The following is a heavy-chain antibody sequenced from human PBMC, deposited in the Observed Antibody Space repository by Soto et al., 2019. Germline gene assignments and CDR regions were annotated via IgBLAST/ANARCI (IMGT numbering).Heavy chain of an antibody. J-gene: IGHJ4*02. Sequence: EVQLVDSGGGLVQPGGSLRLSCVASGFIVSSKYMSWFRLAPGKGLEWVSVIHTGGNTYYADAVKGRFTISRDNCQNTVYLQMNSLRIEDTAIYYCARGVTLGVSAGDYWGQGTLVTVSS. CDR1: GFIVSSKY. D-gene: IGHD3-16*01. CDR3: ARGVTLGVSAGDY. V-gene: IGHV3-66*01. CDR2: IHTGGNT.